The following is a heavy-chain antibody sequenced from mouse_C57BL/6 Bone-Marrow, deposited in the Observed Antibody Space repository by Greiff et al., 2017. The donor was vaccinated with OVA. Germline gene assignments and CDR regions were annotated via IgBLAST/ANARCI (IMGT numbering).Heavy chain of an antibody. J-gene: IGHJ4*01. CDR2: ISNGGGST. CDR3: ARQDYLKGAMDY. D-gene: IGHD5-5*01. Sequence: EVHLVESGGGLVQPGGSLKLSCAASGFTFSDYYMYWVRQTPEKRLEWVAYISNGGGSTYYPDTVKGRFTISRDNAKNTLYLQMSRLKSEDTAMYYCARQDYLKGAMDYWGQGTSVTVSS. CDR1: GFTFSDYY. V-gene: IGHV5-12*01.